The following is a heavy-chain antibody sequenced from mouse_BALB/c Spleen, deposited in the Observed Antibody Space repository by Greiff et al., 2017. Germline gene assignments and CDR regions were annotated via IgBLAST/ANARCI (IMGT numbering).Heavy chain of an antibody. D-gene: IGHD1-1*01. J-gene: IGHJ2*01. CDR2: ISNGGGST. CDR1: GFTFSSYT. CDR3: TRTVTTGVDD. Sequence: EVMLVESGGGLVQPGGSLKLSCAASGFTFSSYTMSWVRQTPEKRLEWVAYISNGGGSTYYPDTVKGRFTISRDNAKNTLYLQMSSLKSEDTAMYYCTRTVTTGVDDWGQGTTLTVSS. V-gene: IGHV5-12-2*01.